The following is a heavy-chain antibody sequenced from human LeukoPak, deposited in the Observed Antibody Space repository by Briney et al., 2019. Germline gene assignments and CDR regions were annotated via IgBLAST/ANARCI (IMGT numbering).Heavy chain of an antibody. V-gene: IGHV1-69*05. Sequence: ASVKVSCMASGGTFISYAISWVRQAPGQGLEWMGGIIPIFGTANYAQKFQGRVTITTDESTSTAYMELSSLRSEDTAVYYCARTQLGYCSSTSCYPDDYWGQGTLVTVSS. J-gene: IGHJ4*02. CDR2: IIPIFGTA. CDR3: ARTQLGYCSSTSCYPDDY. D-gene: IGHD2-2*01. CDR1: GGTFISYA.